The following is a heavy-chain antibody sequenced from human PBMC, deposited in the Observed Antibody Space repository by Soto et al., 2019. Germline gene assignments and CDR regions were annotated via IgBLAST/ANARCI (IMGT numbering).Heavy chain of an antibody. D-gene: IGHD3-3*01. Sequence: SCKASGYTFTSYYMHWVRQAPGQGLEWVSYISSSGSTINYADSVKGRFTISRDNAKNSLYLQMNSLRAEDTAVYYCARGGRPYFDYWSGQYWGQGTLVTVSS. CDR2: ISSSGSTI. CDR3: ARGGRPYFDYWSGQY. J-gene: IGHJ4*02. V-gene: IGHV3-11*01. CDR1: GYTFTSYY.